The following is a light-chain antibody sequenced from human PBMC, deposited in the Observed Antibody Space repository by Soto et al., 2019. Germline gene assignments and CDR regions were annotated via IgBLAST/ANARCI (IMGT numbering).Light chain of an antibody. CDR3: QQYGSSRT. J-gene: IGKJ1*01. Sequence: EIVLTQSPGTLSLSPGERATLSCRASQSVSSSYLAWYQQKPGQAPRLLIYGVSSRATGIPDRFSGSGSGTDFTLTIGRLEPEDFAVYYCQQYGSSRTFGQGTKVDIK. V-gene: IGKV3-20*01. CDR2: GVS. CDR1: QSVSSSY.